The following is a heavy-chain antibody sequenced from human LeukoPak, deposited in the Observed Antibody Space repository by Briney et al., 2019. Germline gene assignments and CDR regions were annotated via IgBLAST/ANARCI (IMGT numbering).Heavy chain of an antibody. CDR3: ARSSSSPAHGNWFDP. Sequence: GASVKVSCKASGYTFTAYYIHWVRRAPGQGLEWMGWINPNSGGTNYAQKFQGRVTMTRDTSISTAYMELSRLRSDDTTVYYCARSSSSPAHGNWFDPWGQGTVVTVSS. CDR2: INPNSGGT. V-gene: IGHV1-2*02. D-gene: IGHD6-13*01. CDR1: GYTFTAYY. J-gene: IGHJ5*02.